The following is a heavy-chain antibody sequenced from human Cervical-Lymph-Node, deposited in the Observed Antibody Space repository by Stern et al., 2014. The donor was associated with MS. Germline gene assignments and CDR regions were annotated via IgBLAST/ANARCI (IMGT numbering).Heavy chain of an antibody. CDR1: GYIFTDYY. V-gene: IGHV1-2*02. D-gene: IGHD3-3*01. J-gene: IGHJ4*01. CDR2: INPNSGGT. CDR3: ARGSGTAYDLRGDY. Sequence: VQLVESGAEAKAPGASMKVSCRASGYIFTDYYLHWVRQAPGKGLEWLGWINPNSGGTNYAQNFQGRVTMTRDTSISTAYMELRWLGYADTAVYYCARGSGTAYDLRGDYWGQGTLVTVS.